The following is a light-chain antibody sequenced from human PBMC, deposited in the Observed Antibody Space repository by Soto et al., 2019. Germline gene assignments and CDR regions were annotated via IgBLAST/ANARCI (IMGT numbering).Light chain of an antibody. CDR1: SSDVGGYNY. Sequence: QSVLTQPASVSGSPGQSITISCTGTSSDVGGYNYVSWYQHHPGKAPKLMIYEVSNRPSGVSNRFSGSKSANTASLTISGLQAEDEADYYCSSYTSISSWVFGGGTKVTVL. J-gene: IGLJ3*02. CDR2: EVS. V-gene: IGLV2-14*01. CDR3: SSYTSISSWV.